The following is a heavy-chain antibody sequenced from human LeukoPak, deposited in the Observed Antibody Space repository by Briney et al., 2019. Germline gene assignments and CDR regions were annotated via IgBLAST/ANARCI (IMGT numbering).Heavy chain of an antibody. J-gene: IGHJ6*04. CDR3: AELGITMIGGV. CDR2: ISSSGSTI. V-gene: IGHV3-48*03. CDR1: GLTFSSYE. D-gene: IGHD3-10*02. Sequence: GGSLRLSCAASGLTFSSYEMNWVRQAPGKGLEGVSYISSSGSTIYYADSVKGRFTISRDNAKNSLYLQMNSLRAEDTAVYYCAELGITMIGGVWGRGTTVTISS.